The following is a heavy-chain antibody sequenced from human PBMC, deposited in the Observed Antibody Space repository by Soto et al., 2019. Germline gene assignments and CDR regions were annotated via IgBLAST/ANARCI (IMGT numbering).Heavy chain of an antibody. CDR3: ARNRQVTMVPGVSPYYFGY. V-gene: IGHV3-30*03. CDR2: ISYDGSNK. J-gene: IGHJ4*02. CDR1: GFSLSSYG. D-gene: IGHD3-10*01. Sequence: PGGSLRLSCAASGFSLSSYGMHWFRQAPGKGLEWVAVISYDGSNKYYADSVKGRFTISRDNAKNTLYLQMNSLRAEDTAFYYCARNRQVTMVPGVSPYYFGYWGQGTLVTVSS.